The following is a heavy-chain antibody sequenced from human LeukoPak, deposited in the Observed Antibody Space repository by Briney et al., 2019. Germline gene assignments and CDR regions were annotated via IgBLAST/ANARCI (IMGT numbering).Heavy chain of an antibody. CDR1: GSTFSSYG. CDR2: ISYDGSNK. D-gene: IGHD3-22*01. V-gene: IGHV3-30*18. Sequence: PGGSLRLSCAASGSTFSSYGMHWVRQAPGKGLEWVAVISYDGSNKYYADSVKGRFTISRDNSKNTLYLQMNSRRAEDTAVYYCAKEMRDISGYIDYWGQGTLVTVSS. CDR3: AKEMRDISGYIDY. J-gene: IGHJ4*02.